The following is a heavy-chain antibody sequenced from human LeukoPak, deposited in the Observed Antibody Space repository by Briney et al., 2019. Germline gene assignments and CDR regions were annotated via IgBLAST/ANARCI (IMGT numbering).Heavy chain of an antibody. V-gene: IGHV3-30*03. J-gene: IGHJ4*02. Sequence: GGSLRLSCAASGFTFSSYGMHWVRQAPGKGLEWVAVISYDGKNKYYADSVKGRFTISRDNSKNTLYLQMNSLRAEDTAVYYCASHWAQQVVSDYWGQGTLVTVSS. D-gene: IGHD3-22*01. CDR2: ISYDGKNK. CDR3: ASHWAQQVVSDY. CDR1: GFTFSSYG.